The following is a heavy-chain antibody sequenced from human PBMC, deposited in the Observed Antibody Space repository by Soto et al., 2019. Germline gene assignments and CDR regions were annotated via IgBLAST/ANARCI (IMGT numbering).Heavy chain of an antibody. V-gene: IGHV1-18*01. D-gene: IGHD2-2*01. CDR3: ARAAVVPAANYYYYYMDV. CDR1: GYTFTSYG. CDR2: ISAYNGNT. J-gene: IGHJ6*03. Sequence: ASVKVSCKASGYTFTSYGISWVRQAPGQGLEWMGWISAYNGNTNYAQKLQGRVTMTTDTSTSTAYMELRSLRSDDTAVYYCARAAVVPAANYYYYYMDVWGKGTTVTVSS.